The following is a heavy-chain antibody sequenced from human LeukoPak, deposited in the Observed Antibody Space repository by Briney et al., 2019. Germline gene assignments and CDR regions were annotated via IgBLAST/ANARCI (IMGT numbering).Heavy chain of an antibody. Sequence: SETLSLTCAVYGGSFSGYYWSWIRQPPGKGLEWIGEINHSGSTNYDPSLKSRVTISVDTSKNQFSLRLSSVTAADTAVYYCARDPHYDSSGYYRGYWGQGTLVTVSS. CDR2: INHSGST. V-gene: IGHV4-34*01. CDR1: GGSFSGYY. CDR3: ARDPHYDSSGYYRGY. D-gene: IGHD3-22*01. J-gene: IGHJ4*02.